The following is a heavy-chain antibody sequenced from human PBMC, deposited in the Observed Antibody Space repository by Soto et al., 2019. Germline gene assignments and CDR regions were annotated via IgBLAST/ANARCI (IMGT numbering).Heavy chain of an antibody. CDR3: ARDAKPRRHHEQYNFFDP. CDR2: SSYNGNDN. V-gene: IGHV3-30-3*01. D-gene: IGHD3-3*01. J-gene: IGHJ5*02. CDR1: GFTLDTYA. Sequence: GGSLRLSCEASGFTLDTYAMYWVRQAPGKGLEWVAASSYNGNDNYYADSVKGRFTIFRDNPKNTVTLQMNSLRLGDTAVYYCARDAKPRRHHEQYNFFDPWGQGTLVTVSS.